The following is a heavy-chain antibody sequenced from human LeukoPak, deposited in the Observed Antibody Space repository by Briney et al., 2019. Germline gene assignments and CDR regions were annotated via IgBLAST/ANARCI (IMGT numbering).Heavy chain of an antibody. J-gene: IGHJ4*02. Sequence: PSETLSLTCAVSGGSISSGGYSWNWIRQPPGKGLEWIGYIYHSGSTYYNPSLKSRVTISVDRSKNQFSLKLSSVTAADTAVYYCARAPQNYGGHYFDYWGQGTLVTVSS. CDR3: ARAPQNYGGHYFDY. V-gene: IGHV4-30-2*01. CDR2: IYHSGST. CDR1: GGSISSGGYS. D-gene: IGHD4-23*01.